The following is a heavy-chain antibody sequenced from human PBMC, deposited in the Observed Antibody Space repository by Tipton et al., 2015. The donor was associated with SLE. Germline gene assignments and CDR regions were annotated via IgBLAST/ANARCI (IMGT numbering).Heavy chain of an antibody. Sequence: TLSLTCAVYGGSFSGYYWSWIRQPPGKGLEWIGEINHSGSTNYNPSLKSRVTMSVDTSKNQFSLKLSSVTAADTAVYYCARGGIERSFDYWGQGTLVTVSS. J-gene: IGHJ4*02. CDR3: ARGGIERSFDY. CDR1: GGSFSGYY. CDR2: INHSGST. V-gene: IGHV4-34*01. D-gene: IGHD1-14*01.